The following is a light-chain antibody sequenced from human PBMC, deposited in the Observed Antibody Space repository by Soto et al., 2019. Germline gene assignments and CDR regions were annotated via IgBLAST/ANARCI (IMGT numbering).Light chain of an antibody. V-gene: IGKV1-9*01. CDR1: QGRNSY. CDR2: AAS. Sequence: DIQLTQSPSFLSASVGDRVTITCRASQGRNSYLAWYQQKPGKAPKLLIYAASTLQSGVPSRFSGSGSGTEFTLTSSSLQPEDVATYYWQHLNGYPVTFGQGTRLDIK. CDR3: QHLNGYPVT. J-gene: IGKJ5*01.